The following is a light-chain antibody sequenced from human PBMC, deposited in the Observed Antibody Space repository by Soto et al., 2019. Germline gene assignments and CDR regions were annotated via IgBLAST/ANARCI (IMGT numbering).Light chain of an antibody. Sequence: DIQMTQSPSSLCAFVGDRVTITCRASQSISSWLAWYQQKPGKAPKLLIYKASSLESGVPSRFSGSGSGTEFTLTISSLQPDDFATYYCQQYDTYWTFGQGTKVDIK. CDR2: KAS. V-gene: IGKV1-5*03. CDR3: QQYDTYWT. J-gene: IGKJ1*01. CDR1: QSISSW.